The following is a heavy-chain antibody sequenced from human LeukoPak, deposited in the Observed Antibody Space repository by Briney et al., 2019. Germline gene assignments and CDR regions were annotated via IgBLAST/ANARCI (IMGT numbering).Heavy chain of an antibody. CDR2: INGDGSST. V-gene: IGHV3-74*03. CDR3: AREGDYGGLLYYFDY. J-gene: IGHJ4*02. CDR1: GFTFSLYW. D-gene: IGHD4-23*01. Sequence: GGSLRLSCAASGFTFSLYWMHWVRQAPGKGLVWVARINGDGSSTTYADSVKGRFTISRDNAKNTLYLQMNSLRAEDTAVYYCAREGDYGGLLYYFDYWAREPWSPSPQ.